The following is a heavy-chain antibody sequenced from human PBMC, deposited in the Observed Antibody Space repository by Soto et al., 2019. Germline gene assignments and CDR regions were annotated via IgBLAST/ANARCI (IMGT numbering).Heavy chain of an antibody. V-gene: IGHV3-30-3*01. D-gene: IGHD5-12*01. Sequence: PGGSLRLSCAASGFTFSSYAMHWVRQAPGKGLEWVAVISYDGSNKYYADSVKGRFTISRDNSKNTLYLQMNSLRAEDTAVYYCARGSEWLRFRYYYYYYYMDVWGKGTTVTVSS. CDR2: ISYDGSNK. CDR3: ARGSEWLRFRYYYYYYYMDV. CDR1: GFTFSSYA. J-gene: IGHJ6*03.